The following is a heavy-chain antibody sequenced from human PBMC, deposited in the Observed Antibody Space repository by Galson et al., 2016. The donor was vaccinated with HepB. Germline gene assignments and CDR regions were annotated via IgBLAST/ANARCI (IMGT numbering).Heavy chain of an antibody. J-gene: IGHJ3*01. Sequence: SLRLPCAASGFTFRNYAMTWVRQAPGKGLEWVSSVTASGSWTYHAESVKGRLTISRDNSKNTLYLQMNSLRAEDTAVYYCARDPNGDYFGAFDFWGQGTMVTVSS. CDR3: ARDPNGDYFGAFDF. CDR1: GFTFRNYA. V-gene: IGHV3-23*01. CDR2: VTASGSWT. D-gene: IGHD4-17*01.